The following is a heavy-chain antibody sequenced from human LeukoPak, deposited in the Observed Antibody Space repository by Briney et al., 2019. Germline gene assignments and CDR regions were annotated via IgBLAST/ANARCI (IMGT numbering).Heavy chain of an antibody. Sequence: SGTLSLTCAVSGGSLSSSNWWSWVRQPLGKGLEWIGEIYHSGSTNYNPSLKSRVTISVDKSKNQFSLKLTSVTAADTAVYYCARGGSSWYLVDYWGQGTLVTVSS. V-gene: IGHV4-4*02. D-gene: IGHD6-13*01. CDR2: IYHSGST. CDR1: GGSLSSSNW. CDR3: ARGGSSWYLVDY. J-gene: IGHJ4*02.